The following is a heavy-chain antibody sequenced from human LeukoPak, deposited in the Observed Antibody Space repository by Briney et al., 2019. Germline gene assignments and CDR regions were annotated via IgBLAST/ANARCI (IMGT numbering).Heavy chain of an antibody. V-gene: IGHV1-18*01. Sequence: ASVKVSCKASGYTFTSYGISWVRQAPGQGLEWMGWISAYNGNTNYAQKLQGRVTMTTDTSTSTAYMELRSLRSDDTAVYYCARDWAGIAAADSFDYWGQGTLVTVSS. CDR1: GYTFTSYG. D-gene: IGHD6-13*01. CDR2: ISAYNGNT. CDR3: ARDWAGIAAADSFDY. J-gene: IGHJ4*02.